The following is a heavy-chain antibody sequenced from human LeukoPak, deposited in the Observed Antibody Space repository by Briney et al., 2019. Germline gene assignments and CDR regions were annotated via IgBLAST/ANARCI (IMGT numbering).Heavy chain of an antibody. CDR3: ARLPKYSRPLDY. J-gene: IGHJ4*02. D-gene: IGHD6-6*01. CDR2: MNPNSGNT. CDR1: GYTFTGYD. V-gene: IGHV1-8*01. Sequence: ASVKVSCKASGYTFTGYDINWARQATGQGLEWMGWMNPNSGNTAYAQKFQGRVTMSRDTSISAAYMELSSLRSEDAAVYYCARLPKYSRPLDYWGQGTLVTVSS.